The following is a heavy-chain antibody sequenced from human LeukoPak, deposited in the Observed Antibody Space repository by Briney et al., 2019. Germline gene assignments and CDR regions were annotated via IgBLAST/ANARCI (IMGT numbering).Heavy chain of an antibody. D-gene: IGHD3-3*01. CDR1: GFTFSNAW. CDR3: TTDNDFWSGYMPVIDY. V-gene: IGHV3-15*01. J-gene: IGHJ4*02. Sequence: PGGSLRLSCAASGFTFSNAWMSWVRQAPGKGLEWVGRIKSKTDGGTTDYAAPVKGRFTISRDDSKNTLYLQMNSLKTADTAVYYCTTDNDFWSGYMPVIDYWGQGTLVTVSS. CDR2: IKSKTDGGTT.